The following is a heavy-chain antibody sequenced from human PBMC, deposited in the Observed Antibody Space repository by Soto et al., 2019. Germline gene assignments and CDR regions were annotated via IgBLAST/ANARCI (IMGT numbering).Heavy chain of an antibody. CDR2: SNAGNGNT. CDR3: ARGDPESRYCSGGSCHPYYYYGMDV. Sequence: ASVKVSCKASGYTFTSYAMHWVRQAPGQRLEWMGWSNAGNGNTKYSQEFQGRVTITRDTSASTAYMELSSLRSEDMAVYYCARGDPESRYCSGGSCHPYYYYGMDVWGQGTTVTV. V-gene: IGHV1-3*02. J-gene: IGHJ6*02. CDR1: GYTFTSYA. D-gene: IGHD2-15*01.